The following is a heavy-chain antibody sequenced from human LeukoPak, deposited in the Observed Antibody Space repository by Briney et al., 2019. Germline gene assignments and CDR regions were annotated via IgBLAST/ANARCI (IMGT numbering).Heavy chain of an antibody. J-gene: IGHJ4*02. Sequence: VASVKVSCKSSGYTFTSYYTHWVRQAPGQGLEWMGIIKPSGGSTLYAQKFQGRVTVTSDMSTSTVYVELSSLRSEDTAVYYCAREVPENFNFDYWGQGTLVTVSS. CDR3: AREVPENFNFDY. V-gene: IGHV1-46*01. CDR2: IKPSGGST. D-gene: IGHD2/OR15-2a*01. CDR1: GYTFTSYY.